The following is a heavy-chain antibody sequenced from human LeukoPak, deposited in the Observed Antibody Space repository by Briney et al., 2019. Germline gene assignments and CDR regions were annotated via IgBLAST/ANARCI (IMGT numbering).Heavy chain of an antibody. V-gene: IGHV1-8*01. CDR2: MNPNSGNT. CDR3: ARSSSWPYNWFDP. J-gene: IGHJ5*02. CDR1: GYTFTSYD. D-gene: IGHD6-13*01. Sequence: ASVKVSCKASGYTFTSYDINWVRQATGQGLEWMGWMNPNSGNTGYAQKFQSRVTMTRNTSISTAYMELSSLRSEDTAVYYCARSSSWPYNWFDPWGQGTLVTVSS.